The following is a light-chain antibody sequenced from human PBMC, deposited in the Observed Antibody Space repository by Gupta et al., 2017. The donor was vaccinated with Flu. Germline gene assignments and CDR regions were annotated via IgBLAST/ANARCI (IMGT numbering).Light chain of an antibody. V-gene: IGLV1-47*01. J-gene: IGLJ3*02. CDR2: RNN. Sequence: QSVLTHPPSASGTPGQRVTISSSGSSSKIGSNYVYWYQQLRGTAPKLLIYRNNQRPSGVPDRFSGSKSGTSASLSISGLRSEDEADYYCAAWDDSRSGWVFGGGTKLTVL. CDR3: AAWDDSRSGWV. CDR1: SSKIGSNY.